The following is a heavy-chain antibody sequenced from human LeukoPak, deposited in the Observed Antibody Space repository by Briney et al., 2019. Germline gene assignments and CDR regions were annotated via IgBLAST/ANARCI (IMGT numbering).Heavy chain of an antibody. D-gene: IGHD6-13*01. J-gene: IGHJ5*02. Sequence: SETLSLTCAVYGGSFSGYYWSWLRQPPGKGLEWIGEINHSGSTNYNPSLKSRVTISVDTSKNQFSLKLSSVTAADTAVYYCARGGKDSSSWPRSGWFDPWGQGTLVTVSS. V-gene: IGHV4-34*01. CDR2: INHSGST. CDR1: GGSFSGYY. CDR3: ARGGKDSSSWPRSGWFDP.